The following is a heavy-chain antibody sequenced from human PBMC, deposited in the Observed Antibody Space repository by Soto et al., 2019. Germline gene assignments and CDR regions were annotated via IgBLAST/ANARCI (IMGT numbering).Heavy chain of an antibody. J-gene: IGHJ4*02. CDR2: VSPENSNA. CDR1: GYTFTDYD. Sequence: QVQVVQSRAEVKKPGASVKVSCKTSGYTFTDYDINWVRQAPGQGLEYMGWVSPENSNAGYAQQFRGRVSMTTNTLISTAYLELTDLRYEDTAVYYCEVTTGYWGQGTMVTVSS. D-gene: IGHD2-21*02. V-gene: IGHV1-8*01. CDR3: EVTTGY.